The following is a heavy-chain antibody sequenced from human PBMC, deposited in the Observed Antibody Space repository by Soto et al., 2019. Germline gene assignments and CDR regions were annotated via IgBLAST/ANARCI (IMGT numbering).Heavy chain of an antibody. D-gene: IGHD6-6*01. J-gene: IGHJ6*03. CDR3: ARDRGIAAREYYYYYMDV. Sequence: PGGSLRLSCAASGFTFSSYGMHWVRQAPGKGLEWVAVIWYDGSNKYYADSVKGRFTISRDNSRNTLYLQMDSLRAEDTAVYYCARDRGIAAREYYYYYMDVWGKGTTVTVSS. CDR2: IWYDGSNK. CDR1: GFTFSSYG. V-gene: IGHV3-33*01.